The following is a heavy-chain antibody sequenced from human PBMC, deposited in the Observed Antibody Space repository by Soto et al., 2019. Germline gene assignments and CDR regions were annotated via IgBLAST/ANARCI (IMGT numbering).Heavy chain of an antibody. Sequence: PSETLSLPCTVSGGSISRGGYYWSWIRQHPGKGLEWIGYIYYSGSTYYNPSLKSRVTISVDTSKNQFSLKLSSVTAADTAVYYCARVIPQGVCTNGVCYHNWFDPWGQGTLVTVSS. CDR2: IYYSGST. CDR1: GGSISRGGYY. V-gene: IGHV4-31*03. CDR3: ARVIPQGVCTNGVCYHNWFDP. J-gene: IGHJ5*02. D-gene: IGHD2-8*01.